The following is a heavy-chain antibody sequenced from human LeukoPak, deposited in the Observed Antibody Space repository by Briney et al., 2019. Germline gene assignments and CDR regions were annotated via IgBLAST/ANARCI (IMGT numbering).Heavy chain of an antibody. D-gene: IGHD6-13*01. CDR2: ISSSGSTI. Sequence: PGGSLRLSCAASGFTFSDYYMSWIRQAPGKGLEWVSYISSSGSTIYYADSVKGRFTISRDNAKNSLYLQMNSLRAEDTAVYYCVTDSSTWYFDYWGQGTLVTVSS. CDR3: VTDSSTWYFDY. J-gene: IGHJ4*02. CDR1: GFTFSDYY. V-gene: IGHV3-11*01.